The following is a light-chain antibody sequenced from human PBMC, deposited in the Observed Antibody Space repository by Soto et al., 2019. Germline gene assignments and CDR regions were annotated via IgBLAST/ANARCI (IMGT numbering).Light chain of an antibody. J-gene: IGLJ2*01. V-gene: IGLV2-11*01. CDR3: CSYAGSYSQVV. CDR2: DVS. CDR1: SSDVGGYNY. Sequence: QSVLTQPRSVSGSPGQSVTISCTGTSSDVGGYNYVSWYQQHPGKAPKLMIYDVSKRPSGVPDRFSGSKSGNTASLTISGLQAEDEADYYCCSYAGSYSQVVFDGGTKLTVL.